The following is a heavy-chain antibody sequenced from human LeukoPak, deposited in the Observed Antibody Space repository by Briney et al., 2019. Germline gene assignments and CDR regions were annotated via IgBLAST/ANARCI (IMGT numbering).Heavy chain of an antibody. CDR3: ARDVPVQTSDAFDV. CDR2: INYSGST. V-gene: IGHV4-59*01. Sequence: SETLSLTCIVSGGSISSYYWSWIRQPPGKGLEWIGYINYSGSTNYNPSLKSRVTISVDTSKNQFSLKLRSVTAADTAVYYCARDVPVQTSDAFDVWGQGTMVTVS. D-gene: IGHD1-1*01. J-gene: IGHJ3*01. CDR1: GGSISSYY.